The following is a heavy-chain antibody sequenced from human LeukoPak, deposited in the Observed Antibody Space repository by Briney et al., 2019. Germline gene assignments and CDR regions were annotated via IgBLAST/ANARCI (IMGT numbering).Heavy chain of an antibody. CDR3: ATLLGEPNPGFDY. D-gene: IGHD3-3*02. V-gene: IGHV5-51*01. CDR1: GYSFTSYW. CDR2: IYPGDSDT. Sequence: GESLKISCKGSGYSFTSYWIGWVRQMPGKGLEWMGIIYPGDSDTRYSPSFQGQVTISADKSISTAYLQRSSLKASDTAMYYCATLLGEPNPGFDYWGQGTLVTVSS. J-gene: IGHJ4*02.